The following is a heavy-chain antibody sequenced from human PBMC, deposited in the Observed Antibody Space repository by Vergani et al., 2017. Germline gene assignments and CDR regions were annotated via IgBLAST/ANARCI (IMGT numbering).Heavy chain of an antibody. Sequence: EVQLVESGGGLVQPGGSLRLSCAASGFTFSSYSMNWVRQAPGKGLEWVSYISSSSSTIYYADSVKGRFTISRDNAKNSLYLQMNSLRAEDTAVYYCARGLEDIVATIHYYYYYGMDVWGQGTTVTVSS. CDR1: GFTFSSYS. D-gene: IGHD5-12*01. CDR3: ARGLEDIVATIHYYYYYGMDV. V-gene: IGHV3-48*01. J-gene: IGHJ6*02. CDR2: ISSSSSTI.